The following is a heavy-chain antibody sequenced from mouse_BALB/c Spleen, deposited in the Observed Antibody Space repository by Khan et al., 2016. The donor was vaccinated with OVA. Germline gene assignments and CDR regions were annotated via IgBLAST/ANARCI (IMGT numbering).Heavy chain of an antibody. CDR1: GYTFTSYY. D-gene: IGHD2-2*01. Sequence: QVQLQQSGAELVKPGASVKLSCKASGYTFTSYYMYWVKQRPGQGLEWIGKINPSNGGTNFNEKFKSKATLTVDKSSSTAYMQLSSLTSEDSAVYYCTRSGYGSFAYWGHRTLVTVSA. V-gene: IGHV1-53*01. J-gene: IGHJ3*01. CDR3: TRSGYGSFAY. CDR2: INPSNGGT.